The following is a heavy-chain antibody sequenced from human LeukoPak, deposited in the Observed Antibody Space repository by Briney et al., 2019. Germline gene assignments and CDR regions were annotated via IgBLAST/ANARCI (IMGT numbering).Heavy chain of an antibody. Sequence: ASVKVSCKASGYTFTSYGISWVRQAPGQGLEWMGWISAYNGNTNYAQKLQGRVTMTTDTSTSTAYMELRSLRSDDTAVYYCARDLRKWELLSPGFDYWGQGTLVTVSS. CDR2: ISAYNGNT. J-gene: IGHJ4*02. CDR3: ARDLRKWELLSPGFDY. CDR1: GYTFTSYG. V-gene: IGHV1-18*01. D-gene: IGHD1-26*01.